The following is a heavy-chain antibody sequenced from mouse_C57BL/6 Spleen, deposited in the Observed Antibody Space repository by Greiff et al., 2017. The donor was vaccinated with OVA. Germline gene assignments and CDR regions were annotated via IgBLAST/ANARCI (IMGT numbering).Heavy chain of an antibody. D-gene: IGHD2-5*01. Sequence: EVKLMESGGGLVKPGGSLKLSCAASGFTFSSYAMSWVRQTPEKRLEWVATISDGGSYTYYPDNVKGRFTISRDNAKNNLYLQMSHLKSEDTAMYYCARGGDYSNYFDYWGQGTTLTVSS. J-gene: IGHJ2*01. CDR2: ISDGGSYT. CDR3: ARGGDYSNYFDY. V-gene: IGHV5-4*03. CDR1: GFTFSSYA.